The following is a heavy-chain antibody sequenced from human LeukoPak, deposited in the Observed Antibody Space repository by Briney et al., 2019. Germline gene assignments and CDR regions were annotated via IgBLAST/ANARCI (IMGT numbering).Heavy chain of an antibody. CDR1: GYTFTSYY. Sequence: GASVKVSCKASGYTFTSYYMHWVRQAPGQGLEWMGIINPSGGSTSYAQKFQGRVTMTRDMSTSTVYMELSSLRSEDTAVYYCARGSTLRLGELSRLSWFDPWGQGTLVTVSS. CDR3: ARGSTLRLGELSRLSWFDP. V-gene: IGHV1-46*01. J-gene: IGHJ5*02. D-gene: IGHD3-16*02. CDR2: INPSGGST.